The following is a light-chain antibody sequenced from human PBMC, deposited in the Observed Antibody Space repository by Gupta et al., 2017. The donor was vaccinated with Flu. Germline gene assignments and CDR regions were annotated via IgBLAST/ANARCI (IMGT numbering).Light chain of an antibody. J-gene: IGKJ4*01. CDR2: AAS. V-gene: IGKV3-20*01. CDR1: QSVSNDY. Sequence: EIVLTQFPDTLSLPPGEGVTLSCRASQSVSNDYLAWYQQKPGQAPSPLIYAASSRAPGIPGRFSGTGSGTGFTLTISRLEPEDSAMYYCQQYGDSFTFGGGTRVEIK. CDR3: QQYGDSFT.